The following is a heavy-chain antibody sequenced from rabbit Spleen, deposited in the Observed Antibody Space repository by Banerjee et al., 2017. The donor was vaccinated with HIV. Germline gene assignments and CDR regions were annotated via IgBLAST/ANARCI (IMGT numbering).Heavy chain of an antibody. V-gene: IGHV1S40*01. CDR1: GFSFSNKAV. D-gene: IGHD7-1*01. Sequence: QSLEESGGDLVKPGASLTLTCKASGFSFSNKAVMCWVRQAPGKGLEWIACINAITGKAVYANWAKGRSTFSKSSSTTVTLQMTSLTVADTATYFCARGDHANNAAGDGCSLWGPGTLVTVS. J-gene: IGHJ4*01. CDR3: ARGDHANNAAGDGCSL. CDR2: INAITGKA.